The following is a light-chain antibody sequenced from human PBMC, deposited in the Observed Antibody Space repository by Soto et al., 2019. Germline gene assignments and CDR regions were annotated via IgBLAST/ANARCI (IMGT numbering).Light chain of an antibody. CDR2: AAS. V-gene: IGKV1-39*01. CDR3: QQSYSTPYP. Sequence: DIQMTQSPSSLSASVGDRVTITCRASQSISSYLNWYQQKPGKAPKLLIYAASSLQSGVPSRFSGSGSGTDFTLPISSLQPEDFATYYCQQSYSTPYPFGQGTKLEIK. J-gene: IGKJ2*01. CDR1: QSISSY.